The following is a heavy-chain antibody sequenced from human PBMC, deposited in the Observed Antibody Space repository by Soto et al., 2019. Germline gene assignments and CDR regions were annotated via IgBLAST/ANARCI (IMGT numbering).Heavy chain of an antibody. D-gene: IGHD2-2*01. Sequence: SETLSLTCTVSGDSISSGAYCWTWIRQHPGKGLEWIGYIYYSGSTYYNPSLKSRVTISLDTSKNHFSLNLNSATAADTAVYYCARRVCSSSSCFFDPWGQGTLVTVSS. CDR3: ARRVCSSSSCFFDP. V-gene: IGHV4-31*03. J-gene: IGHJ5*02. CDR1: GDSISSGAYC. CDR2: IYYSGST.